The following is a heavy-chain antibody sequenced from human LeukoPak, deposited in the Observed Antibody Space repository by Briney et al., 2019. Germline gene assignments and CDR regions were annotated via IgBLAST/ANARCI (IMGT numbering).Heavy chain of an antibody. CDR1: GGSISSGGYY. CDR3: ARHEGIAAAGFFDY. J-gene: IGHJ4*02. Sequence: SQTLSLTCTVSGGSISSGGYYWSWIRQPPGKGLEWIGYIYHSGSTYYNPSLKSRVTISVDTSKNQLSLNLSSVTAADTAVYYCARHEGIAAAGFFDYWGQGTLVTVSS. D-gene: IGHD6-13*01. V-gene: IGHV4-30-2*01. CDR2: IYHSGST.